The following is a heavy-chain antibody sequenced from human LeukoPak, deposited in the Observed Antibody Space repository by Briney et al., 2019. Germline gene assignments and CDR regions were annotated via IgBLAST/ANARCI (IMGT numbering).Heavy chain of an antibody. Sequence: GGSLTLSCGASGLIFTSYWMHWDRHTPEKRRGWGSYIHTYGGDTIYADSVKGRFTISRDNDKNTPYLQMNSLRVDDTAVYFCARGPYYYDSVGHPDIWGHGTMVTVSS. CDR3: ARGPYYYDSVGHPDI. CDR1: GLIFTSYW. V-gene: IGHV3-74*01. CDR2: IHTYGGDT. J-gene: IGHJ3*02. D-gene: IGHD3-22*01.